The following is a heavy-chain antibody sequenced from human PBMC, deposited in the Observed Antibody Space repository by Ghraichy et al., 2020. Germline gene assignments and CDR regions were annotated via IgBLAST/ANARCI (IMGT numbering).Heavy chain of an antibody. V-gene: IGHV3-53*01. J-gene: IGHJ3*01. CDR1: GFTVNTKY. CDR2: IYAGGNT. D-gene: IGHD3-10*01. Sequence: GGSLRLSCAASGFTVNTKYMSWVRQAPGKGLEWVSVIYAGGNTRYADSVKGRFTISRDNSKNTLYLQMNSLRDEDTAVYYCAREGSYNIWNDAFDLWGRGTVVTVSS. CDR3: AREGSYNIWNDAFDL.